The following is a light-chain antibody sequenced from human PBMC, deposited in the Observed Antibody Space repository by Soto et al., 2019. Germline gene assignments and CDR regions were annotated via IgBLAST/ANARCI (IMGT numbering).Light chain of an antibody. CDR1: QSINNRY. CDR3: QQFGSSPGFT. V-gene: IGKV3-20*01. Sequence: EIVLTQSPGTLSLSPGERATLSCRASQSINNRYLAWYQQKPGQAPRLLIYAASSRATGIPHRFSGSGSGTDLTLTISSLEPEDFAVYYCQQFGSSPGFTCGPGTKLDIK. CDR2: AAS. J-gene: IGKJ3*01.